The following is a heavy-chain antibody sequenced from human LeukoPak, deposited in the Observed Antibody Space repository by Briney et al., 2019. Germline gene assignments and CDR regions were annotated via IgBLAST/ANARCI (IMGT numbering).Heavy chain of an antibody. Sequence: PGGSLRLSCEASGFILSDYYMSWIRQAPGKGLEWISYMSSSSSSIAYSVDSVKGRFTISRDNAKNSLYLQMDSVTAEDSATYFCARVKVGERTADWSFDLWGRGTLVTVSS. CDR1: GFILSDYY. CDR3: ARVKVGERTADWSFDL. J-gene: IGHJ2*01. V-gene: IGHV3-11*01. D-gene: IGHD3-16*01. CDR2: MSSSSSSIA.